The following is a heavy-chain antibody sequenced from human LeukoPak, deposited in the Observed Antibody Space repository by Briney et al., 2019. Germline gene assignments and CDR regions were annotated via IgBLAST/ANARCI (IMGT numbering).Heavy chain of an antibody. CDR3: ARGPSRLYYYDSSGRIRGTFDY. Sequence: SETLSLTCTVSGVSISSGDYYWSWIRQPPGKGLEWIGEINHSGSTNYNPSLKSRVTISVDTSKNQFPLKLSSVTAADTAVYYCARGPSRLYYYDSSGRIRGTFDYWGQGTLVNVSS. CDR2: INHSGST. V-gene: IGHV4-39*06. J-gene: IGHJ4*02. D-gene: IGHD3-22*01. CDR1: GVSISSGDYY.